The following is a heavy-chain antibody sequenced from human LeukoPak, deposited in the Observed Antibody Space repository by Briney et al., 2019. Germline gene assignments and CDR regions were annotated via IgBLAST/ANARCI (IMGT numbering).Heavy chain of an antibody. V-gene: IGHV7-4-1*02. Sequence: GASVKVSCKASGYTFTSYAMNWVRQAPGQGLEWMGWINTNTGNPTYAQGFTGRFVFSLDTSVSTAYLQISSLKAEDTAVYYCARGDYGDYGYWLDPWGQGTLVTVSS. CDR3: ARGDYGDYGYWLDP. D-gene: IGHD4-17*01. CDR1: GYTFTSYA. CDR2: INTNTGNP. J-gene: IGHJ5*02.